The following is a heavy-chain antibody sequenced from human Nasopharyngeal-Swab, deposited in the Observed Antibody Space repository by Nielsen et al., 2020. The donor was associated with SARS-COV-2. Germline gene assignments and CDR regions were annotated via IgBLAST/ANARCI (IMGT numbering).Heavy chain of an antibody. V-gene: IGHV3-21*01. D-gene: IGHD3-3*01. Sequence: GGSLRLSCAASGFTFSSHSMNWVRQAPGKGLEWVSSISSSSSYIYYADSVKGRSTISRDNAKNSLYLQMNSLRAEDTAVYYCARHLPLRFLEWLFPDYFDYWGQGTLVTVSS. CDR1: GFTFSSHS. CDR3: ARHLPLRFLEWLFPDYFDY. CDR2: ISSSSSYI. J-gene: IGHJ4*02.